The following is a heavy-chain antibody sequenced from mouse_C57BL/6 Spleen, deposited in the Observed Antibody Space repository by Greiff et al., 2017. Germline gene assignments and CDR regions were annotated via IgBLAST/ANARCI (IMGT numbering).Heavy chain of an antibody. V-gene: IGHV5-4*01. CDR3: AREGSYDYHWYFDV. CDR1: GFTFSSYA. D-gene: IGHD2-4*01. Sequence: EAKLVESGGGLVKPGGSLKLSCAASGFTFSSYAMSWVRQTPETRLEWVATISDGGSYTYYPDNVKGRFTISRDNAKNNLYLQMSHLKSEDTAMYYCAREGSYDYHWYFDVWGTGTTVTVSS. CDR2: ISDGGSYT. J-gene: IGHJ1*03.